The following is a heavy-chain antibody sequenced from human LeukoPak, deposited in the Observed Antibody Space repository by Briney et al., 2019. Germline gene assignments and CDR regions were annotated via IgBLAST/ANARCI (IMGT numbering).Heavy chain of an antibody. CDR3: SKDGLGDSSGYLNLFDP. Sequence: GGSLRLSCAASGFTFTSYAMSWVRQAPGKGREGVSAISGSGGSTYYADSVKGRCTISRDHSKNPLYMQMYSMITEDPAGYYRSKDGLGDSSGYLNLFDPGGEGPLVSVS. CDR1: GFTFTSYA. D-gene: IGHD3-22*01. V-gene: IGHV3-23*01. CDR2: ISGSGGST. J-gene: IGHJ5*02.